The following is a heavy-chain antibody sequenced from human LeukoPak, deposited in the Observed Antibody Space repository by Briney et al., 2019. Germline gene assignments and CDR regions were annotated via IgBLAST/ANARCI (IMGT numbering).Heavy chain of an antibody. Sequence: GRSLRLSCAASGFTFSSYGMHWVRQAPGKGLEWVAVISKDGSNKYYADSVKGRSTISRDNSKNTLYLQMNSLRAEDTAVYYCARDVLRRGQGTLVTVSS. D-gene: IGHD3-3*01. V-gene: IGHV3-30*19. CDR3: ARDVLR. CDR2: ISKDGSNK. J-gene: IGHJ1*01. CDR1: GFTFSSYG.